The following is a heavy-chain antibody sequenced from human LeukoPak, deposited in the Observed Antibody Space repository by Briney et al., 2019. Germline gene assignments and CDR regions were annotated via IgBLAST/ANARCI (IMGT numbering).Heavy chain of an antibody. CDR3: ARTLHYYDRGGYFDY. CDR2: INPSAGSI. Sequence: GASVKVSCKASGYTFTGYYMHWVRQAPGQGLEWMGIINPSAGSITYAQKFQGRVTMTRDTSTSTVYMELSSLRSEDTAVYYCARTLHYYDRGGYFDYWGQGTLVTVSS. J-gene: IGHJ4*02. CDR1: GYTFTGYY. V-gene: IGHV1-46*01. D-gene: IGHD3-10*02.